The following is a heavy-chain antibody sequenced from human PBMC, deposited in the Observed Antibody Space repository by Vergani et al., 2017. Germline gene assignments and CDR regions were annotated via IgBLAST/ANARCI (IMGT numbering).Heavy chain of an antibody. D-gene: IGHD5-18*01. CDR1: GGSFSGYY. Sequence: QVQLQQWGAGLLKPSETLSLTCAVYGGSFSGYYWSWIRQPPGKGLEWFGEINHSGSTNYNPSLKSRVTISVDTSKNQFSLKLSSVTAADTAVYYCASAERGYSYGYHVYWDQGTLVTVSS. CDR2: INHSGST. CDR3: ASAERGYSYGYHVY. V-gene: IGHV4-34*01. J-gene: IGHJ4*02.